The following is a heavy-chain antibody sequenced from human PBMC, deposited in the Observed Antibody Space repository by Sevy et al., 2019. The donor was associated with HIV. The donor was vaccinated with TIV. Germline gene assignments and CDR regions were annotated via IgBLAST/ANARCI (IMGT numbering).Heavy chain of an antibody. J-gene: IGHJ4*02. CDR2: ISSSGSTL. Sequence: GGSLRLSCAASGFTFSDYYMSWIRQAPGKGLEWVSYISSSGSTLYYADSVKGRFTISRDNAKNSLYLQMTSLRAEDTAVYYCARTLSAWGFYFDYWGQGTLVTVSS. CDR1: GFTFSDYY. V-gene: IGHV3-11*01. D-gene: IGHD7-27*01. CDR3: ARTLSAWGFYFDY.